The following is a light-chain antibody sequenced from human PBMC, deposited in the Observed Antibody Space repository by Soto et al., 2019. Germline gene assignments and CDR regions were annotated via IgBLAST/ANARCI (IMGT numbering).Light chain of an antibody. CDR2: GIS. CDR3: QQYSKWPIT. Sequence: EMVMTQSPAILSVSPGDIATLSCRASQSVNSNYLAWYQQHPGQPPRLIIYGISTRATGIPARFSGSGSGTECSLTISSLQSEDVAVYYCQQYSKWPITFGQGTRLEIK. CDR1: QSVNSN. J-gene: IGKJ5*01. V-gene: IGKV3-15*01.